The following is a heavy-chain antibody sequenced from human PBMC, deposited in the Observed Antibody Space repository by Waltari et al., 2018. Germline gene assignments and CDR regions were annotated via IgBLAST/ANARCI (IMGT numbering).Heavy chain of an antibody. D-gene: IGHD3-10*01. CDR2: IYPGDSDT. V-gene: IGHV5-51*01. Sequence: EVQLVQSGAEVKKPGESLKISCKGSGYSFTSYWIGWVLQLPGKGLEWMGIIYPGDSDTRYSPSFQGQVTISADKSISTAYLQWSSLKASDTAMYYCARLTMVRGVINWFDPWGQGTLVTVSS. CDR3: ARLTMVRGVINWFDP. J-gene: IGHJ5*02. CDR1: GYSFTSYW.